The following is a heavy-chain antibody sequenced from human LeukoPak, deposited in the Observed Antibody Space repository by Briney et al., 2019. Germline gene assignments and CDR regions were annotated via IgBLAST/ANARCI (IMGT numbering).Heavy chain of an antibody. CDR2: ISGSGGST. J-gene: IGHJ4*02. CDR3: AKDYAGYCSGGSCYPYYHFDY. Sequence: GGSLRLSCAASGFTFSSYAMSWVRQAPGKGLEWVSAISGSGGSTYYADSVKGRFTISRDNSKNTLYLQMNSLRAEDTAVYYCAKDYAGYCSGGSCYPYYHFDYWGQGTLVTVSS. D-gene: IGHD2-15*01. V-gene: IGHV3-23*01. CDR1: GFTFSSYA.